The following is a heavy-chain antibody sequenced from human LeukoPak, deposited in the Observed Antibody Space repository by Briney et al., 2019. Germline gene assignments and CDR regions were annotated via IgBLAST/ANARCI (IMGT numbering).Heavy chain of an antibody. D-gene: IGHD2-8*01. CDR2: ISGSVDST. Sequence: PGGSLRLSCKASGFTISSYGMSWVRQAPGKGLEWVSAISGSVDSTYCADSVKGRFTISRDSSKNTLYLQMDSLRAEDTAIYYCAKDSPVCTYWGQGTLVTVSS. J-gene: IGHJ4*02. CDR3: AKDSPVCTY. V-gene: IGHV3-23*01. CDR1: GFTISSYG.